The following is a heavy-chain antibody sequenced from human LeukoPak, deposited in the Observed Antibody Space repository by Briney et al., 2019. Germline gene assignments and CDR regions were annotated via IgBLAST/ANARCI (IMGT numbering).Heavy chain of an antibody. CDR2: ISAYNGNT. D-gene: IGHD3-22*01. J-gene: IGHJ4*02. CDR3: PRGDDSSGYYPSGY. Sequence: ASVKVSCKASVYTFTSYGISWVRQAPGQGLEWMGWISAYNGNTNYAQKLQGRVTMTTDTSTSTAYMELRSLRSDDTAVYYCPRGDDSSGYYPSGYCGQGTLVTVSS. V-gene: IGHV1-18*01. CDR1: VYTFTSYG.